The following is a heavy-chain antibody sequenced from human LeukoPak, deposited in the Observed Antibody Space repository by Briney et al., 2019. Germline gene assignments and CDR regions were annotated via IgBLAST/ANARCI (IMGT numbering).Heavy chain of an antibody. J-gene: IGHJ4*02. D-gene: IGHD3-22*01. V-gene: IGHV4-34*01. Sequence: SETLSLTCAVYGGSFSGYYWSWIRQPPGKGLEWIGEINHSGSTNYSPSLKSRVTISVDTSKNQFSLKLSSVTAADTAVYYCARGRAFGYYYDSSGYYPGDYWGQGTLVTVSS. CDR1: GGSFSGYY. CDR3: ARGRAFGYYYDSSGYYPGDY. CDR2: INHSGST.